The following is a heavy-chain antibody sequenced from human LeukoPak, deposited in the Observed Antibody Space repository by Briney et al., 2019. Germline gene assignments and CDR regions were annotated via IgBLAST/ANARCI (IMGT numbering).Heavy chain of an antibody. Sequence: GGSLRLSCAASGFTFSSYEMNWVRQAPGKGLEWVSYISSSGSTIYYADSVKGRFTISRDNAKNSLYLQMNSLRAEDTAVYYCVREAAATLFDYWGQGTLVTVSS. CDR1: GFTFSSYE. V-gene: IGHV3-48*03. D-gene: IGHD1-26*01. CDR2: ISSSGSTI. CDR3: VREAAATLFDY. J-gene: IGHJ4*02.